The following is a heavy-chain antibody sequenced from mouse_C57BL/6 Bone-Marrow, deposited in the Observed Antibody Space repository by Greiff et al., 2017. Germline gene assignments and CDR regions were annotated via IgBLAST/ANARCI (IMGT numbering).Heavy chain of an antibody. CDR3: ARHERDYDYAGYCDY. Sequence: QVQLQQSGAELVKPGASVKLSCKASGYIFTEYTIHWVKQRSGQGLEWIGWFYPGSGSIKYNERFKDKATLTADKSSNTVYMELSRLTSEDSAVYFCARHERDYDYAGYCDYWGQGTTLTVSS. V-gene: IGHV1-62-2*01. J-gene: IGHJ2*01. CDR1: GYIFTEYT. CDR2: FYPGSGSI. D-gene: IGHD2-4*01.